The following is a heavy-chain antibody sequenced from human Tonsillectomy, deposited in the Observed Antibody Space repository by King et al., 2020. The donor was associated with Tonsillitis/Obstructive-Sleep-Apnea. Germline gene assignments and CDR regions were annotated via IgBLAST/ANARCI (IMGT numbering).Heavy chain of an antibody. CDR2: IDWDDDK. CDR3: ARTTHYCRSTRLCSSYSYYDMGF. J-gene: IGHJ6*03. D-gene: IGHD2-2*01. V-gene: IGHV2-70*11. Sequence: TLKESGPALVKPTQTLTLTCTFSGFSLSTNGMCVSWIRQPPGKALECLARIDWDDDKYYSTSLKTRPTISKDTSKNQVVLTMTNMDPVDTATYYCARTTHYCRSTRLCSSYSYYDMGFWSEGTTFTVSS. CDR1: GFSLSTNGMC.